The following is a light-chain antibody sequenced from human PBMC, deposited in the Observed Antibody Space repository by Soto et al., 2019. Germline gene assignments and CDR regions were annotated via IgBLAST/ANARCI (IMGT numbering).Light chain of an antibody. CDR1: QSVTNSY. V-gene: IGKV3-20*01. Sequence: EIVLTQSPGTLSLSPGERATLSCRASQSVTNSYVAWYQQQLGQAPSLLIYGASIRATGIPDRFSGSGSGTDFTLTISGLEPEDSAVFYCQQYASSPPFGQGTKVEIK. CDR3: QQYASSPP. CDR2: GAS. J-gene: IGKJ1*01.